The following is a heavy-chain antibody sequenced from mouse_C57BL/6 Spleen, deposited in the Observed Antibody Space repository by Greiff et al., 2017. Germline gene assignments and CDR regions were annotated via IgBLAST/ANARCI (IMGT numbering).Heavy chain of an antibody. CDR1: GYTFTSYW. CDR3: ASREGAWFAY. CDR2: IHPNSGST. Sequence: VQLQQPGAELVKPGASVKLSCKASGYTFTSYWMHWVKQRPGQGLEWIGMIHPNSGSTNYNEKFKSKATLTVDKSSSPAYMQLSSLTSEDSAVYYCASREGAWFAYWGQGTLVTVSA. V-gene: IGHV1-64*01. J-gene: IGHJ3*01.